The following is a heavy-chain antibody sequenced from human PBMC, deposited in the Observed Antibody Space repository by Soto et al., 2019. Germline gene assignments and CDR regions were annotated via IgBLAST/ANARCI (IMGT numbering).Heavy chain of an antibody. J-gene: IGHJ6*02. Sequence: GGSLRLSCAASGFTFSSYALSWVRQAPGKGLEWVSAISGSDGSRYYADSVKGRFTISRDNSKNTLYLQMNSLRDDDTAVYYCAKILSMVTSYYYGMDVWGHGTTVTVSS. V-gene: IGHV3-23*01. CDR1: GFTFSSYA. D-gene: IGHD4-17*01. CDR2: ISGSDGSR. CDR3: AKILSMVTSYYYGMDV.